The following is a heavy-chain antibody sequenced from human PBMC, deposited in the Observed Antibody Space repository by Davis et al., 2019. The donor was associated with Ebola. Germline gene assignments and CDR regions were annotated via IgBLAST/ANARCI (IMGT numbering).Heavy chain of an antibody. CDR2: ISAYNGNT. D-gene: IGHD5-18*01. CDR3: ARGSVGGYSYGLIDY. J-gene: IGHJ4*02. CDR1: GYTFTSYG. Sequence: ALVTVSCTASGYTFTSYGISWVRQAPGQGLEWMGWISAYNGNTNYAQKLQGRVTMTTDTSTSIAYMELRSLRSDDTAVYYCARGSVGGYSYGLIDYWGQGTLVTVSS. V-gene: IGHV1-18*01.